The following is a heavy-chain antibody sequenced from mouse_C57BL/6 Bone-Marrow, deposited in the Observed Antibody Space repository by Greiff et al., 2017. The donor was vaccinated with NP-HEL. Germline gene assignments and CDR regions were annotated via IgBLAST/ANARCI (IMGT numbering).Heavy chain of an antibody. CDR3: GLYYYGSSYAMVF. J-gene: IGHJ4*01. V-gene: IGHV10-1*01. Sequence: EVRLVESGGGLVQPKGSLKLSCAASGFSFNTYAMNWVRQAPGKGLEWVARIRSKSNNYATYYADSVKDRFTISRDDSESMLYLQMNNLKTEDTAMDYCGLYYYGSSYAMVFGCREPSVTVSS. CDR2: IRSKSNNYAT. D-gene: IGHD1-1*01. CDR1: GFSFNTYA.